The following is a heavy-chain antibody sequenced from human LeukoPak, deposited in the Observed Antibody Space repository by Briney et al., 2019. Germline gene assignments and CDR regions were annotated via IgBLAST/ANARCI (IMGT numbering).Heavy chain of an antibody. V-gene: IGHV3-23*01. J-gene: IGHJ4*02. CDR2: ISGSGGRT. CDR3: AKEEGSVYGEIDY. Sequence: GGSLRLSCAASGFTFSSYDMSWVRQAPGKGLEWVSAISGSGGRTYYADSVKGRFPISRDNSKHTLYLQMNSLRADDTAVYYCAKEEGSVYGEIDYWGQGTLVTVSS. D-gene: IGHD4-17*01. CDR1: GFTFSSYD.